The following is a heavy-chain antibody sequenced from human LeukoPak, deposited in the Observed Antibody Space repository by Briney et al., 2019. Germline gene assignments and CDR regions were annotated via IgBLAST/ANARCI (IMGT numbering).Heavy chain of an antibody. CDR2: IYHSGST. Sequence: PSETLSLTCAVSGGSISSSNWWSWVRQPPGKGLEWIGEIYHSGSTNYNPSLKSRVTISVDTSKNQFSLKLSSVTAADTAVYYCAVPYYDILTGYYNDAFDIWGQGTMVTVSS. CDR1: GGSISSSNW. CDR3: AVPYYDILTGYYNDAFDI. J-gene: IGHJ3*02. D-gene: IGHD3-9*01. V-gene: IGHV4-4*02.